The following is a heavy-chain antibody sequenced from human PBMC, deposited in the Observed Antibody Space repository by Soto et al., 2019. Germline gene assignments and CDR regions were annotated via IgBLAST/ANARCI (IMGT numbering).Heavy chain of an antibody. Sequence: SETLSLTCTVSGGSISSGDYYWSWIRQPPGKGLEWIGYIYYSGSTYYNPSLKSRVTISVDTSKNQFSLKLSSVTAADTAVYYCARATVGAPSLNYWGQGTLVT. V-gene: IGHV4-30-4*01. D-gene: IGHD1-26*01. CDR3: ARATVGAPSLNY. CDR2: IYYSGST. CDR1: GGSISSGDYY. J-gene: IGHJ4*02.